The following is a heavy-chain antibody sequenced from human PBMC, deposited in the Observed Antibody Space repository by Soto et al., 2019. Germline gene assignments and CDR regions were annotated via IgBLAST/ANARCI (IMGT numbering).Heavy chain of an antibody. CDR2: IIPIAAIA. J-gene: IGHJ5*02. V-gene: IGHV1-69*02. Sequence: QVQLVQSGAEVKKPGSSVKVSCKASGGTFSRYTINWVRQAPGQGLEWMGRIIPIAAIATYTQKFQGRVTVPVGKPSTPAYMDLSSLRSHDTAVYYCARGSTIVRGATRWFDPWGQGTLVTVSS. D-gene: IGHD3-10*01. CDR3: ARGSTIVRGATRWFDP. CDR1: GGTFSRYT.